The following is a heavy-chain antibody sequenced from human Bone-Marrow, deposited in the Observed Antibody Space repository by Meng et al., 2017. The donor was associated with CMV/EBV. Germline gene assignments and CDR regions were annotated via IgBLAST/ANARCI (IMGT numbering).Heavy chain of an antibody. CDR2: IYYSGST. J-gene: IGHJ5*02. V-gene: IGHV4-39*07. CDR3: ARDVYGRGWFDP. CDR1: GGSISSSSYY. Sequence: QLQLTESGPGLVKPSETLPLTGTGSGGSISSSSYYWGWIRQPPGKGLEWIGSIYYSGSTYYNPSLKSRVTISVDTSKNQFSLKLSSVTAADTAVYYCARDVYGRGWFDPWGQGTLVTVSS. D-gene: IGHD3-16*01.